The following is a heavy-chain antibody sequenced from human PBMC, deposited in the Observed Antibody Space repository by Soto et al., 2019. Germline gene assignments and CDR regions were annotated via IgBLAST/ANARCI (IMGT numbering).Heavy chain of an antibody. CDR3: ARDPSTAPYYYGMDV. D-gene: IGHD4-17*01. J-gene: IGHJ6*02. CDR1: GFTFSSYS. Sequence: GGSLRLSCAASGFTFSSYSMNWVRQAPGKGLEWVSSISSSSSYIYYADSVKGRFTISRDNAKNSLYLQMNSLRAEDTAVYYCARDPSTAPYYYGMDVWGQGTTVTVSS. V-gene: IGHV3-21*01. CDR2: ISSSSSYI.